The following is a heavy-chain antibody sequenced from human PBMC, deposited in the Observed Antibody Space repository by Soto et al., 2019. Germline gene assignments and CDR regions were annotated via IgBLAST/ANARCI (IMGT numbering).Heavy chain of an antibody. J-gene: IGHJ6*02. CDR1: GYTFTSYG. V-gene: IGHV1-18*01. D-gene: IGHD2-8*01. CDR2: ISAYNGNT. Sequence: ASLKVSCKASGYTFTSYGISWVRQAPGQGLEWMGWISAYNGNTNYAQKLQGRVTMTTDTSTSTAYMELSSLRSEDTAVYYCARGEDLKWGYYYGMDVWGQGTTVTVSS. CDR3: ARGEDLKWGYYYGMDV.